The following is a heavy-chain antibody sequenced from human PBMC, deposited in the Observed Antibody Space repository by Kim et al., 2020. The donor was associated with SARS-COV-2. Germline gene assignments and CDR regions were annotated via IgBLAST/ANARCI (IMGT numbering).Heavy chain of an antibody. CDR2: TNDGTPT. V-gene: IGHV3-74*01. Sequence: TNDGTPTHYADAVKGRFTISRDNSKSTLYLQMTGLRADDTGVYSCTRGHFWGQGTLVTVSS. CDR3: TRGHF. J-gene: IGHJ4*02.